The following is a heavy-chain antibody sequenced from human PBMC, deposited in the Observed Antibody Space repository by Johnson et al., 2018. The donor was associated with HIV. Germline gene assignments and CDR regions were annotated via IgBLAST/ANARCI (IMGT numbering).Heavy chain of an antibody. J-gene: IGHJ3*02. Sequence: QEKLVESGGGVVQPGRSLRLSCAASGFTFSSYGMHWVRQAPGKGLEWVAVISYDGSDKYYADSVKGRFTISRDNSKNTLYLQMNSLRAEDTAVYYCASEIYRPRPSSSWYVGAFDIWGQGTMVTVSS. CDR2: ISYDGSDK. CDR1: GFTFSSYG. CDR3: ASEIYRPRPSSSWYVGAFDI. D-gene: IGHD6-13*01. V-gene: IGHV3-30*03.